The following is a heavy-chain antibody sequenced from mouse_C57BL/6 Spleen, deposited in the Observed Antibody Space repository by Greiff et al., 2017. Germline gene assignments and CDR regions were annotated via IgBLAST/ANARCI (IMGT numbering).Heavy chain of an antibody. Sequence: QVQLQQSGAELVRPGTSVKMSCKASGYTFTNYWIGWAKQRPGHGFEWIGDIYPGGGYTNYNEKFKGKATLTADKSSSSAYMQFSSLTSEDSAIYYCARRGYAMDYWGQGTSVTVSS. J-gene: IGHJ4*01. CDR1: GYTFTNYW. V-gene: IGHV1-63*01. CDR2: IYPGGGYT. CDR3: ARRGYAMDY.